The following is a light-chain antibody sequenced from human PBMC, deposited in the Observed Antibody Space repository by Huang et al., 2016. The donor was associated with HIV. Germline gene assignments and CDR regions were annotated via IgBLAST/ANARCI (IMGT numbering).Light chain of an antibody. CDR3: QQYSTSSYT. CDR1: QSGRNNY. Sequence: IVLTQSPATLSLSPGERATLTCGASQSGRNNYRAWYQQKPGLAPRLLIYDAHVRATGIPDIFSGSGSGTDFTLTISRLEPEDFAMYYCQQYSTSSYTFGQGTKVDI. CDR2: DAH. J-gene: IGKJ2*01. V-gene: IGKV3D-20*01.